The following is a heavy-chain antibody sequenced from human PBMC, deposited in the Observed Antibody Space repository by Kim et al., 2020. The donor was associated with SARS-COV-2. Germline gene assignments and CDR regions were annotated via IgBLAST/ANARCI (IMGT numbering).Heavy chain of an antibody. J-gene: IGHJ3*02. D-gene: IGHD3-22*01. V-gene: IGHV4-39*01. CDR3: ARREVVVITGAFDI. Sequence: NPSLKSRVTISVDTSKNQFSLKLSSVTAADTAVYYCARREVVVITGAFDIWGQGTMVTVSS.